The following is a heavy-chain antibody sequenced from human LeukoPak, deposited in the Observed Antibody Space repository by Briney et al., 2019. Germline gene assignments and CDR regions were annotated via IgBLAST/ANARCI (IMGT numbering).Heavy chain of an antibody. CDR3: ARHWAHYDSSGKLDY. CDR2: IYYSGST. D-gene: IGHD3-22*01. CDR1: GGSFSGYY. V-gene: IGHV4-34*01. Sequence: SETLSLTCAVYGGSFSGYYWSWIRQPPGKGLEWIGSIYYSGSTYYNPSLKSRVTISVDTSKNQFSLKLSSVTAADTAVYYCARHWAHYDSSGKLDYWGQGTLVTVSS. J-gene: IGHJ4*02.